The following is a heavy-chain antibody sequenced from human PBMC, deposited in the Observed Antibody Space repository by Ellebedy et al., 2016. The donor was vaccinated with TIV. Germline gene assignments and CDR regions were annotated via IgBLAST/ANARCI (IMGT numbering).Heavy chain of an antibody. V-gene: IGHV4-59*01. Sequence: GSLRLXXTVSGGSISSYYWSWIRQPPGKGLEWIGYIYYSGSTNYNPSLKSRVTISVDTSNNQFSLKLSSVTAADTAVYYCARAYIAAAGTWWFDPWGQGTLVTVSS. J-gene: IGHJ5*02. CDR1: GGSISSYY. CDR3: ARAYIAAAGTWWFDP. CDR2: IYYSGST. D-gene: IGHD6-13*01.